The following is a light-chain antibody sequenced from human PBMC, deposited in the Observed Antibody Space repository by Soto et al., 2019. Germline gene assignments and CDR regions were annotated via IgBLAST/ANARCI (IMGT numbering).Light chain of an antibody. CDR1: QSVSSSY. V-gene: IGKV3-20*01. CDR2: GVS. Sequence: EIVLTQSPGTLSLSPGERATLSCRASQSVSSSYLAWYQQKPGQAPRLLIYGVSSRATGIPDRFSGSGSGTDFTLTISRLEPEDXXXXXXXXXXXXPPITFGQGTRLEIK. CDR3: XXXXXXPPIT. J-gene: IGKJ5*01.